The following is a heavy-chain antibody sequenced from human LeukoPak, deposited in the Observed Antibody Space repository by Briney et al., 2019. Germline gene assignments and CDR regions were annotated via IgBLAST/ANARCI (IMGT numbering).Heavy chain of an antibody. CDR1: GGSISSGSYY. J-gene: IGHJ4*02. Sequence: PSETLSLTCTVSGGSISSGSYYWSWTRQHPGKGLEWIGYIYYSGSTNYNPSLKSRVTISVDTSKNQFSLKLSSVTAADTAVYYCARVVGSSELLWFGELFPTRYYFDYWGQGTLVTVSS. CDR2: IYYSGST. CDR3: ARVVGSSELLWFGELFPTRYYFDY. V-gene: IGHV4-61*01. D-gene: IGHD3-10*01.